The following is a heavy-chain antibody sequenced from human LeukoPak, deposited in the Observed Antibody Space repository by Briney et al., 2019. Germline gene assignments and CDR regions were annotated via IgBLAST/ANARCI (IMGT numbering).Heavy chain of an antibody. Sequence: SGGSLRLSCATSGFTFSSSAMSWVRQAPGKGLEWVSTISGSGSGSSTYYADSVKGRFTISRDNSKNTLYLQRNSLRAEDTAVYYCAKSGYNRFDYWGQGTLVTVSS. J-gene: IGHJ4*02. CDR2: ISGSGSGSST. V-gene: IGHV3-23*01. CDR1: GFTFSSSA. CDR3: AKSGYNRFDY. D-gene: IGHD5-24*01.